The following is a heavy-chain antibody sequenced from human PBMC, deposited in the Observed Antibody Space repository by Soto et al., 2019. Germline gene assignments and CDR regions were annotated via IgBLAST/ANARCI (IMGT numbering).Heavy chain of an antibody. CDR2: ISYDGSNK. Sequence: PGGSLRLSCAASGFTFSSYGMHWVRQAPGKGLEWVAVISYDGSNKYYADSVKGRFTISRDNSKNTLYLQMNSLRAEDTAVYYCAKDGVPAAIYYYGMDVWGQGTTVTVSS. J-gene: IGHJ6*02. CDR1: GFTFSSYG. D-gene: IGHD2-2*02. V-gene: IGHV3-30*18. CDR3: AKDGVPAAIYYYGMDV.